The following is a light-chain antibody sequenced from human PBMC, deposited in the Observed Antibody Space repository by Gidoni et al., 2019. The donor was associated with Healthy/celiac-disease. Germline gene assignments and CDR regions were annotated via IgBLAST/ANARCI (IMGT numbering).Light chain of an antibody. Sequence: DIVMTQSPDSLAVSLGERATINCKSSPSVFYSSNNKNYLAWYQQKPGQPPKLLIYWASTRESGVPDRFSGSGSGTDFTLTISSLQAEDVAVYYCQQYYSTPRTFXQXTKVEIK. V-gene: IGKV4-1*01. CDR3: QQYYSTPRT. CDR1: PSVFYSSNNKNY. J-gene: IGKJ1*01. CDR2: WAS.